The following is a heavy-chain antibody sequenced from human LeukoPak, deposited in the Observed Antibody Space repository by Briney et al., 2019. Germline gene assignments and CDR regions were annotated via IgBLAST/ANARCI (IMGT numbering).Heavy chain of an antibody. J-gene: IGHJ4*02. CDR2: ISTYNGRT. D-gene: IGHD2/OR15-2a*01. CDR3: ARLNSTHLFDTIYHQLDY. CDR1: TYTFIIYS. V-gene: IGHV1-18*01. Sequence: GTSVKVSCKASTYTFIIYSITWVRQAPGQGLEWMGWISTYNGRTNYAPNFQDRVTMTSDRSTSTAYMELRSLRSDDTAVYYCARLNSTHLFDTIYHQLDYWGQGALVTVSS.